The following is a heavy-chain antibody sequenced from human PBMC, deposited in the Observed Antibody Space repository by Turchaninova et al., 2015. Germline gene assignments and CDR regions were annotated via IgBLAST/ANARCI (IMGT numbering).Heavy chain of an antibody. J-gene: IGHJ4*02. CDR2: ISSSSSNT. Sequence: QVQLVESGGGLVKPGGSLRLPCAASGFTFSDYYMSWIRQAPGKGLEWVAYISSSSSNTNYADSVKGRFTISRDNAKNSLYLQMNSLRAEDTAVYYCARWYYDSSGYYNYWGQGTLVTVSS. CDR3: ARWYYDSSGYYNY. V-gene: IGHV3-11*06. D-gene: IGHD3-22*01. CDR1: GFTFSDYY.